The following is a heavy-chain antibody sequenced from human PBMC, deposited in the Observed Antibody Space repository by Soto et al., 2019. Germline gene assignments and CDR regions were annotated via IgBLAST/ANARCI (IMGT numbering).Heavy chain of an antibody. D-gene: IGHD2-2*01. CDR1: GFTFSSYA. CDR3: AKDPFTSGYYYYYMDV. Sequence: PGESLKISCAASGFTFSSYAMSWVRQAPGKGLEWVSAISGSGGSTYYADSVKGRFTISRDNSKNTLYLQMNSLRAEDTAVYYCAKDPFTSGYYYYYMDVWGKGTTVTVSS. V-gene: IGHV3-23*01. J-gene: IGHJ6*03. CDR2: ISGSGGST.